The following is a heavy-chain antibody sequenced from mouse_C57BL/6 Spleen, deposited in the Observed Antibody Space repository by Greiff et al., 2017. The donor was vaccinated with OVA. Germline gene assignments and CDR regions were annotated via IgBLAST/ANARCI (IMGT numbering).Heavy chain of an antibody. CDR3: ARGPSYSGSTMDY. J-gene: IGHJ2*01. CDR1: GYTFTSYW. CDR2: IYPGSGST. V-gene: IGHV1-55*01. D-gene: IGHD1-1*01. Sequence: QVQLQQPGAELVKPGASVKMSCKASGYTFTSYWITWVKQRPGQGLEWIGDIYPGSGSTNYNEQFKSKATLTADTSSSKAYMQLSSLTSEDSAVYCGARGPSYSGSTMDYWGQGTTLTVSS.